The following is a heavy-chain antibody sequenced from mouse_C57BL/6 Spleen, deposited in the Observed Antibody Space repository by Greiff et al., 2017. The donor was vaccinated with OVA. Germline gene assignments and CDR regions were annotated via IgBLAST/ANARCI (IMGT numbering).Heavy chain of an antibody. CDR3: ARWDGSSFLPWFAY. CDR2: IYPRSGNT. D-gene: IGHD1-1*01. J-gene: IGHJ3*01. V-gene: IGHV1-81*01. CDR1: GYTFTSYG. Sequence: QVQLQQSGAELARPGASVKLSCKASGYTFTSYGISWVKQRTGQGLEWIGEIYPRSGNTYYNEKFKGKATLTADKSSSTAYMELRRLTSEDSAVYFCARWDGSSFLPWFAYWGQGTLVTVSA.